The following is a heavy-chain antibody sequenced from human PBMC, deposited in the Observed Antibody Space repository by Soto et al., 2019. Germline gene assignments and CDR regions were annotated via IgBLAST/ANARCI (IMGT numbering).Heavy chain of an antibody. CDR2: ISSSSSTI. D-gene: IGHD6-6*01. V-gene: IGHV3-48*02. CDR1: GFTFSSYS. CDR3: AGGSLAARPVRYFDL. J-gene: IGHJ2*01. Sequence: GGSLRLSCAASGFTFSSYSMNWVRQAPGKGLEWVSYISSSSSTIYYADSVKGRFTISRDNAKNSLYLQMNSLRDEDTAVYYCAGGSLAARPVRYFDLWGRGTLVTVSS.